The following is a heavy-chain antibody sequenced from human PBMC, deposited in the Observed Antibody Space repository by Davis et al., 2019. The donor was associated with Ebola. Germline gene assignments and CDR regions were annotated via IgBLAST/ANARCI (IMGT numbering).Heavy chain of an antibody. Sequence: GGSLRLSCAASGFTFSSYGMHWVRQAPGKGLEWVAVIWYDGSNKYYADSVKGRFTISRDNSKNTLYLQMNSLRAEDTAVYYCAKTWPFGVVMSLDYWGQGTLVTVSS. V-gene: IGHV3-30*02. D-gene: IGHD3-3*01. CDR2: IWYDGSNK. CDR1: GFTFSSYG. CDR3: AKTWPFGVVMSLDY. J-gene: IGHJ4*02.